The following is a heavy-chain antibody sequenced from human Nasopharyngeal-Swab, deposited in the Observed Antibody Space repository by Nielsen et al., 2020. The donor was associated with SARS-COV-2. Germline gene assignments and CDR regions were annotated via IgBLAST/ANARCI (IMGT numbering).Heavy chain of an antibody. CDR3: ARGGRTFDS. D-gene: IGHD1-26*01. J-gene: IGHJ5*01. CDR1: GLIFTNYW. V-gene: IGHV3-7*03. Sequence: GESLKISCAGSGLIFTNYWMTWIRQAPGKGPEWVASIKEDGSEKDYVDSVKGRITISRDNAKNMLYLQMNSLRAEDTAVYHCARGGRTFDSWGQGTLVTVSS. CDR2: IKEDGSEK.